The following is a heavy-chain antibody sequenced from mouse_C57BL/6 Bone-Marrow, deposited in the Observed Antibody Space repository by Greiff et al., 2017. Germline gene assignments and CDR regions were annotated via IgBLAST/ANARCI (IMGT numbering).Heavy chain of an antibody. Sequence: EVKLMESGGGLVQPGGSMKLSCVASGFTFSNYWMNWVRQSPEKGLEWVAQIRLKSDNYATHYAESVKGRFTISRDDSKSSVYLQMNNLRAEDTGIYYCTALYYGSSLYAMDYWGQGTSVTVSS. CDR2: IRLKSDNYAT. CDR3: TALYYGSSLYAMDY. CDR1: GFTFSNYW. V-gene: IGHV6-3*01. D-gene: IGHD1-1*01. J-gene: IGHJ4*01.